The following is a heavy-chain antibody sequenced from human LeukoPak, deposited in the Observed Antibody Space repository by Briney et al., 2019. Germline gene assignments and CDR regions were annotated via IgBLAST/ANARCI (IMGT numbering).Heavy chain of an antibody. CDR3: ARGIAARLNNWFDP. Sequence: GGSLRLSCAASGFTFSSYSMNWVRQAPGKGLEWVSYIGISSSTIYYADSVKDRFTISIDNAKNSLYLQMNSLRAEDTAVYYCARGIAARLNNWFDPWGQGALVTVSS. V-gene: IGHV3-48*01. D-gene: IGHD6-6*01. J-gene: IGHJ5*02. CDR1: GFTFSSYS. CDR2: IGISSSTI.